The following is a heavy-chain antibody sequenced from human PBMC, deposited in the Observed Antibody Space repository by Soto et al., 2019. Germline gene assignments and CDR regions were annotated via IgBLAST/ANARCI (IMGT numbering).Heavy chain of an antibody. CDR2: IYTSGTT. D-gene: IGHD6-13*01. CDR1: GGSMSNYY. CDR3: ARQRTYSSSWYHY. V-gene: IGHV4-4*07. Sequence: QVLLQESGPGLVKPSETLSLTCTVSGGSMSNYYWTWIRQPAGKGLEWIGRIYTSGTTNYNPSLTSRLTMLIDTSKNQFSLRLSSVTAADTALYYCARQRTYSSSWYHYWGQGTLVTVSS. J-gene: IGHJ4*02.